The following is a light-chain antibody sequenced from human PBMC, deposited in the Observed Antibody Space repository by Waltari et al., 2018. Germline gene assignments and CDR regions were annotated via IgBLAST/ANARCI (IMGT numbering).Light chain of an antibody. CDR3: QQRASWLT. Sequence: EIVLTQSPATLSLSPGERATLSCRASQNVSTYLAWYQQKPGQAPRLLMLDASKRATGTPSRFSGSGSVTDFTLTISSLEPEDFAVYYCQQRASWLTFGGGTRVEIK. CDR2: DAS. J-gene: IGKJ4*01. CDR1: QNVSTY. V-gene: IGKV3-11*01.